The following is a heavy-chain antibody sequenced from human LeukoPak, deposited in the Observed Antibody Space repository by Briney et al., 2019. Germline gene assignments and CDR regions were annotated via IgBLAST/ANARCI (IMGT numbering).Heavy chain of an antibody. V-gene: IGHV4-4*07. Sequence: SETLSLTCTVSGGSISSYYWSWIRQPAGKGLEWIGRIYTSGSTNYNPSLKSRVTISVDTSKNQFSLKLSSVTAADTAVYYCARISIAAAHLDYWGQGTLVTVSS. CDR3: ARISIAAAHLDY. CDR1: GGSISSYY. J-gene: IGHJ4*02. CDR2: IYTSGST. D-gene: IGHD6-13*01.